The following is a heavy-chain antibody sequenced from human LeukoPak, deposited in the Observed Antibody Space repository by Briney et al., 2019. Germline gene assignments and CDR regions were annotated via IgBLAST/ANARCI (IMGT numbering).Heavy chain of an antibody. CDR3: AKDGDTAMATGSFDY. V-gene: IGHV3-23*01. D-gene: IGHD5-18*01. J-gene: IGHJ4*02. CDR1: GFTFSSYA. Sequence: GGSLRLSCAASGFTFSSYAMSWVRQAPGKGLEWVSAISGSGGSTYYADSVKGRFTISRDNSKNTLYLQMNSLRAEDTAEYYCAKDGDTAMATGSFDYWGQGTLVTVSS. CDR2: ISGSGGST.